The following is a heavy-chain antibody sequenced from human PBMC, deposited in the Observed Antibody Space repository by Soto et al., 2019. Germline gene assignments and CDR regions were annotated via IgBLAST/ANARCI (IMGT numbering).Heavy chain of an antibody. J-gene: IGHJ4*02. V-gene: IGHV4-34*02. CDR3: ARGHIPVYGPVPDYFDS. Sequence: QVHLQQWGAGLLKPSETLSLTCGVYGGSLRGSYWSWIRQPPGQALECLGKVTHSGSTTFNPSLKSRVSVSVDTSDNQFSLKLTSVTAADTAVYYCARGHIPVYGPVPDYFDSWGQGTLVPVSS. CDR2: VTHSGST. CDR1: GGSLRGSY. D-gene: IGHD2-21*01.